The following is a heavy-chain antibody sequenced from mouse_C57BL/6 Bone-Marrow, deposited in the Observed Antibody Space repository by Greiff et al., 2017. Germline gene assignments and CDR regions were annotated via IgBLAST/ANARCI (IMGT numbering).Heavy chain of an antibody. J-gene: IGHJ4*01. D-gene: IGHD2-1*01. CDR1: EYEFPSHD. CDR2: INSDGGST. CDR3: ASGNYGGYYAMDY. V-gene: IGHV5-2*01. Sequence: EVMLVESGGGLVQPGESLKLSCESNEYEFPSHDLSWFRKTPAKRLELVAAINSDGGSTYYPDTMERRFIISRDNTKKTLYLQMSSLRSEDTALYYCASGNYGGYYAMDYWGQGTSVTVSS.